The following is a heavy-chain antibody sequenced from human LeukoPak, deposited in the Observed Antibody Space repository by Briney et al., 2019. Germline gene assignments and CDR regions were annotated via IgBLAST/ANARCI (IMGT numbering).Heavy chain of an antibody. CDR1: GFTFSSYG. CDR3: ARDGYYYGSGSYYNRFDP. Sequence: GRSLRLSCAASGFTFSSYGMHWVRRAPGKGLEWVAVISYDGSNKYYADSVKGRFTISRDNSKNTLYLQMNSLRAEDTAVYYCARDGYYYGSGSYYNRFDPWGQGTLVTVSS. V-gene: IGHV3-30*03. D-gene: IGHD3-10*01. CDR2: ISYDGSNK. J-gene: IGHJ5*02.